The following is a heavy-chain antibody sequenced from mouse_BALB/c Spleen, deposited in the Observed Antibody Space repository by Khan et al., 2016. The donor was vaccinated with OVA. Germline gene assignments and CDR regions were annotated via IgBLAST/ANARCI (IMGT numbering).Heavy chain of an antibody. J-gene: IGHJ2*01. D-gene: IGHD1-1*01. CDR2: ISYSGNT. Sequence: VQLKESGPGLVKPSQSLSLTCTVTGYSITSDYAWNWIRQFPGNKLEWIGYISYSGNTNYNPSLKSRISITRDTSKNQFFLQLNSVTTKDTATYYCARVYGGDFDYWGQGTTLTVSS. CDR1: GYSITSDYA. CDR3: ARVYGGDFDY. V-gene: IGHV3-2*02.